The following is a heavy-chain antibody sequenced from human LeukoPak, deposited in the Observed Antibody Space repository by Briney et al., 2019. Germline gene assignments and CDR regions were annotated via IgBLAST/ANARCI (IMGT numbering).Heavy chain of an antibody. V-gene: IGHV3-74*01. CDR3: ARAAGTYYYYGMDV. D-gene: IGHD6-13*01. J-gene: IGHJ6*02. CDR2: INNDGSGT. CDR1: GFTFSSYW. Sequence: GGSLLLSCAASGFTFSSYWMHWVRPAAGKGLVGVSRINNDGSGTSYADSVKGRFTISRDNAKNTLYLQMNSLRAEDTAVYYCARAAGTYYYYGMDVWGQGTTVTVSS.